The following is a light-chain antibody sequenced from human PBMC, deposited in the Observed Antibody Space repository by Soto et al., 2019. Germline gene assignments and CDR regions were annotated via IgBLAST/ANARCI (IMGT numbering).Light chain of an antibody. CDR1: QSISSW. J-gene: IGKJ1*01. V-gene: IGKV1-5*03. CDR2: KAS. Sequence: DIQMTQSPSTLSASVGDRVTITCRASQSISSWLAWYQQKPGKAPKLLIYKASTLKSGAPSMFSGSGSGTEFTLTISSLQPDDFATYYCQQYNSYWTFGQGTKVEIK. CDR3: QQYNSYWT.